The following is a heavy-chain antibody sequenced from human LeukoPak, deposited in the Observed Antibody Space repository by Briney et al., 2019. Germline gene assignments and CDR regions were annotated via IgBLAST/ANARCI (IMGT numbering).Heavy chain of an antibody. J-gene: IGHJ4*02. CDR2: ITNSGNSK. Sequence: GGSLRLSCAASEFTFSSYSMNWVRQAPGKGLEWVSYITNSGNSKSYADFVKGRFTISRDNTKSSLYLQMNGLRAEDTAVYYCARGPLGRYFDWLFAGGQYYFDYWGQGTLVTVSS. CDR1: EFTFSSYS. D-gene: IGHD3-9*01. CDR3: ARGPLGRYFDWLFAGGQYYFDY. V-gene: IGHV3-48*01.